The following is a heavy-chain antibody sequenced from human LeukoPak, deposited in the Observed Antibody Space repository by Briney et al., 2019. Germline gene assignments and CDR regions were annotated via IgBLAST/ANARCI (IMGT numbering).Heavy chain of an antibody. Sequence: ASVKVSCKASGYTFTSYGISWVRQAPGQGLEWMGWISAYNGNTNYAQKLQGRVTMTTDTSMSTAYMELRSLRSDDTAVYYCARASSSWYKAWFDPWGQGTLVTVSS. D-gene: IGHD6-13*01. CDR1: GYTFTSYG. CDR2: ISAYNGNT. CDR3: ARASSSWYKAWFDP. V-gene: IGHV1-18*01. J-gene: IGHJ5*02.